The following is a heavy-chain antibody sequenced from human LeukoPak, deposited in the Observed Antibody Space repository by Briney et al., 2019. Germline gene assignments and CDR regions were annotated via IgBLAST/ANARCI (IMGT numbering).Heavy chain of an antibody. CDR1: GYSFTSYW. J-gene: IGHJ4*02. CDR2: IYPGDSDT. V-gene: IGHV5-51*01. D-gene: IGHD3-22*01. Sequence: GESLKISCKGSGYSFTSYWIGWVRQMPGKGLEWMGIIYPGDSDTRYSPSFQGQVTISADKSISTAYLQWSSLKASHTAMYYCARHYYDCSCYYYFDYWGQGTLVTVSS. CDR3: ARHYYDCSCYYYFDY.